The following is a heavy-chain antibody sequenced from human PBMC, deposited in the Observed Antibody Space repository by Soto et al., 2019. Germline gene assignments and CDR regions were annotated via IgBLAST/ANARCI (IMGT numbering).Heavy chain of an antibody. J-gene: IGHJ4*02. CDR2: ISYDGSNK. V-gene: IGHV3-30*18. CDR3: AKEDLVATNPDY. Sequence: QVQLVESGGGVVQPGRSLRLSCAASGFTFSSYGMHWVRQAPGKGLEWVAVISYDGSNKYYADSVKGRFTISRDNSKNTLYLQMNSLRAEDTAVYYCAKEDLVATNPDYWGQGTLVTVSS. D-gene: IGHD5-12*01. CDR1: GFTFSSYG.